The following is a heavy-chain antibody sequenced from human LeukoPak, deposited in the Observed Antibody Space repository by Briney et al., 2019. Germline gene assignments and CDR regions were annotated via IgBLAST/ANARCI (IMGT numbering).Heavy chain of an antibody. CDR3: ARGSEELQYYFDY. V-gene: IGHV1-46*01. CDR2: VNPSSGST. Sequence: ASVKVSCKASGYTFTRYYLHWGRQAPGQGLEWMGIVNPSSGSTHYAQKFQGTVTMTRDTSTSTVYMELTSLRSEDPAVYYCARGSEELQYYFDYWGQGTLVTVSS. CDR1: GYTFTRYY. J-gene: IGHJ4*02. D-gene: IGHD1-7*01.